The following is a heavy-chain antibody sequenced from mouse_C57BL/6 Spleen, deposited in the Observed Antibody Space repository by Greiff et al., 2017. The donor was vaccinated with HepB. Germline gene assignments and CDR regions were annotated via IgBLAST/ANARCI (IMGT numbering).Heavy chain of an antibody. CDR3: ARPYYSNYWYFDV. J-gene: IGHJ1*03. V-gene: IGHV1-72*01. CDR2: IAPNSGGT. CDR1: GYTFTSYW. Sequence: QVQLQQPGAELVKPGASVKLSCKASGYTFTSYWMHWVKQRPGRGLEWIGRIAPNSGGTKYNEKFKSTATLTVDKPSSTAYMQLSSLTSEDSAVYYCARPYYSNYWYFDVWGTGTTVTVSS. D-gene: IGHD2-5*01.